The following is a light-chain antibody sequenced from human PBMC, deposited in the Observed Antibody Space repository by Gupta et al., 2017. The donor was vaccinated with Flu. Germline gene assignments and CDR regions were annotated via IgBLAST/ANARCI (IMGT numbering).Light chain of an antibody. Sequence: DIQMTQSPSSLSASVGDTVAITCRASQAIYTYLNWYQQKPGKAPKLLIYTASRLQSGVPSRFSGSGSGTDFTLTISRRQSEDFATYYCQQRDIIPITFGGGTKVEIK. CDR1: QAIYTY. CDR3: QQRDIIPIT. CDR2: TAS. J-gene: IGKJ4*01. V-gene: IGKV1-39*01.